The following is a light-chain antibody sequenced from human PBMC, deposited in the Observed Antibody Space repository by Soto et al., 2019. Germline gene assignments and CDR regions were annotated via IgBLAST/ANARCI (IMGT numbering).Light chain of an antibody. CDR1: QSVSTNNKNY. Sequence: DIVMTQSPDSLAVSLGERATINCKSSQSVSTNNKNYLTWYQLKPGQPPRLLIFWASTRESGVPDRFTGSGSGIEFSLTISSLQAEDVAFYYCQQYYSPPVTFGGGTKVEIK. V-gene: IGKV4-1*01. CDR2: WAS. CDR3: QQYYSPPVT. J-gene: IGKJ4*01.